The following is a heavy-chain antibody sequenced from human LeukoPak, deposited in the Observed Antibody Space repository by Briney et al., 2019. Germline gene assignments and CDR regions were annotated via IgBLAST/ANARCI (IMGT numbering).Heavy chain of an antibody. CDR2: IKQDGSEK. Sequence: GGSLRLSCEGSGFTFSSYWMAWVRQAPGKGLEWVANIKQDGSEKYYVDSVKGRFTISRDNAKNSLSLQMNSLRAEDTAVYYCARAFGGGFDYWGQGTLVTVPS. J-gene: IGHJ4*02. V-gene: IGHV3-7*01. CDR1: GFTFSSYW. D-gene: IGHD3-16*01. CDR3: ARAFGGGFDY.